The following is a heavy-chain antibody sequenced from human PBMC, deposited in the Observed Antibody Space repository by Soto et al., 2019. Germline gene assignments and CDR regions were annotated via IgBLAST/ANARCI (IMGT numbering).Heavy chain of an antibody. Sequence: QITLKESGPTLVTPTQTLTLICTFSGLSLSTSGVGVGWIRQPPGKALEWLALIYWDDDKRYSPSLKSKLTITKDTSKNQVVLTMTNMDPVDTATYYCAHRNGGAAAYDYWGQGTLVTVSS. D-gene: IGHD6-13*01. CDR2: IYWDDDK. J-gene: IGHJ4*02. CDR3: AHRNGGAAAYDY. CDR1: GLSLSTSGVG. V-gene: IGHV2-5*02.